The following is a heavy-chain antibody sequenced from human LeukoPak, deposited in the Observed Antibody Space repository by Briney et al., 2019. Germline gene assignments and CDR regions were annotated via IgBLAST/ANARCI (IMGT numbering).Heavy chain of an antibody. CDR3: ARDEGSSSWYQDWFDP. V-gene: IGHV1-2*04. CDR2: INPNSGGT. D-gene: IGHD6-13*01. J-gene: IGHJ5*02. CDR1: GYTFTGYY. Sequence: ASVKVSCKASGYTFTGYYMHWVRQAPGQGLEWMGWINPNSGGTNYAQKFQGWVTMTRDTSISTAYMELSRLRSDDTAVYYWARDEGSSSWYQDWFDPWGQGTLVTVSS.